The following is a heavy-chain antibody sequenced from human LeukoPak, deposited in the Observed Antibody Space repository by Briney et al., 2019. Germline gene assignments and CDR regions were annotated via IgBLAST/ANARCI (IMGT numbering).Heavy chain of an antibody. CDR3: ARDLPRVYDSSGYYDY. D-gene: IGHD3-22*01. CDR2: IYYSGST. V-gene: IGHV4-39*07. J-gene: IGHJ4*02. CDR1: GGSISSSSYY. Sequence: SETLSLTSTVSGGSISSSSYYWGWIRQPPGKGLEWIGSIYYSGSTYYNLSLKSRVTISVDTSKNQFSLKLSSVTAADTAVYYCARDLPRVYDSSGYYDYWGQGTLVTVSS.